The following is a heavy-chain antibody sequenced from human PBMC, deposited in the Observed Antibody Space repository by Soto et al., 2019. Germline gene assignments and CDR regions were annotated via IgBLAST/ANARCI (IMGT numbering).Heavy chain of an antibody. D-gene: IGHD3-10*01. CDR1: GFTFSRYA. CDR2: MSGNGGGT. J-gene: IGHJ4*02. CDR3: AKVATLITMVRGVYFDH. V-gene: IGHV3-23*01. Sequence: EVQLLESGGGLVQPGGSLRLSCAASGFTFSRYAMTWVRQAPGKGLEWVSAMSGNGGGTYYADYVKGRFTISRDYSKNTVYLQMNSLGAEETAVYYCAKVATLITMVRGVYFDHWGQGTLVTVSA.